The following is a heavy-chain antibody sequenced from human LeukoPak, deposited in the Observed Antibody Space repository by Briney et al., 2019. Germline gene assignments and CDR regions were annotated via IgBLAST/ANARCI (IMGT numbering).Heavy chain of an antibody. D-gene: IGHD3-16*01. Sequence: HAGGSLRLSCAASGFTFSNFWLHWVRQAPGKGLEWVSRITSDGSNINYADSVQGRFTISRDNAKNTLYLQMNSLRAEDTAVYYRARGGHSSFDYWGQGALVTVSS. CDR3: ARGGHSSFDY. V-gene: IGHV3-74*01. CDR2: ITSDGSNI. CDR1: GFTFSNFW. J-gene: IGHJ4*02.